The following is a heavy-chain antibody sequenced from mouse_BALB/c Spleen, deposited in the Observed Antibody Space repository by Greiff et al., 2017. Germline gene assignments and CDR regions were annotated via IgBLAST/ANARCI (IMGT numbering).Heavy chain of an antibody. CDR3: ARGGDTPYFDV. CDR2: ISTYYGDA. CDR1: GYTFTDYA. V-gene: IGHV1S137*01. Sequence: QVQLQQSGAELVRPGVSVKISCKGSGYTFTDYAMHWVKQSHAKSLEWIGVISTYYGDASYNQKFKGKATMTVDKSSSTAYMELARLTSEDSAIYYCARGGDTPYFDVWGAGTTVTVSS. J-gene: IGHJ1*01. D-gene: IGHD2-13*01.